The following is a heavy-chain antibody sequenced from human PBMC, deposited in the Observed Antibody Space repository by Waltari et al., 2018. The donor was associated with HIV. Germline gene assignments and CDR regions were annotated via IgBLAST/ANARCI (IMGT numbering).Heavy chain of an antibody. CDR2: IYPFDSDT. CDR1: GYTFTNYW. D-gene: IGHD3-22*01. Sequence: EVQLVQSGAEVRQSGESLKISCTASGYTFTNYWIAWVRQMSGEGLEWMGIIYPFDSDTRYNPSFEGQITISADKSLATAYLEWNNLNASDAAIYYCARLFYYDTTGYINNAFDIWGQGTVVTVS. V-gene: IGHV5-51*03. CDR3: ARLFYYDTTGYINNAFDI. J-gene: IGHJ3*02.